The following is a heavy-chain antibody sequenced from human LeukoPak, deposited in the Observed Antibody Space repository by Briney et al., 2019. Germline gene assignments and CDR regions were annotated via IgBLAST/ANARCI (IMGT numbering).Heavy chain of an antibody. V-gene: IGHV3-21*01. J-gene: IGHJ4*02. CDR2: ISSSSSYI. CDR3: ARGSGYYYDSSGYRGGSDY. Sequence: GGFLRLSGAASGFTFSSYSMNWVRQAPGKGLEWVSSISSSSSYIYYADTVKGRFTISRDNPKNSLYLQMNSLRAEDTAVYYCARGSGYYYDSSGYRGGSDYWGRGTLVTVSS. D-gene: IGHD3-22*01. CDR1: GFTFSSYS.